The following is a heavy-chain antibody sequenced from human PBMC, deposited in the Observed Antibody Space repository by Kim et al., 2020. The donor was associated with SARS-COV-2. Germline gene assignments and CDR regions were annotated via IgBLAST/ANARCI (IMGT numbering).Heavy chain of an antibody. D-gene: IGHD3-22*01. CDR2: IYYSGST. Sequence: SETLSLTCTVSGGSISSYYWRWIRQPPGKGLEWIGYIYYSGSTNYNPALKSRVTISVDTSKNQFSLKLSSVTAAETAVCYRTGEERYCGSSGYYDPGWFDPWGHGSLVTVSS. CDR1: GGSISSYY. J-gene: IGHJ5*02. V-gene: IGHV4-59*01. CDR3: TGEERYCGSSGYYDPGWFDP.